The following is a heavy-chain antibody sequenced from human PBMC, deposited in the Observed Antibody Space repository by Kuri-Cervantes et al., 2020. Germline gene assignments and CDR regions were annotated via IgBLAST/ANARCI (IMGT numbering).Heavy chain of an antibody. CDR2: INHSGST. CDR3: ARHYSDPPGNWFDP. Sequence: GSLRLSCAVYGGSFSTYYWSWIRQPPGKGLEWIGEINHSGSTNYNPSLKSRVTISVDTSKNQFSLKLSSVTAADTAVYYCARHYSDPPGNWFDPWGQGTLVTVSS. V-gene: IGHV4-34*01. D-gene: IGHD2-21*01. J-gene: IGHJ5*02. CDR1: GGSFSTYY.